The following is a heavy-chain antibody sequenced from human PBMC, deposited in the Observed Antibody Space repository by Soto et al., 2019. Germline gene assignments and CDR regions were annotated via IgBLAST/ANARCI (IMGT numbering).Heavy chain of an antibody. CDR3: ARVVYYDFWSGYFHAFDI. Sequence: ASVKVSCKASGYTFTSYDINWVRQATGQGLEWMGWMNPNSGNTGYAQKFQGRVTMTRNTSISTAYMELSSLRSEDTTVYYCARVVYYDFWSGYFHAFDIWGQGTTVTVSS. J-gene: IGHJ3*02. D-gene: IGHD3-3*01. CDR1: GYTFTSYD. V-gene: IGHV1-8*01. CDR2: MNPNSGNT.